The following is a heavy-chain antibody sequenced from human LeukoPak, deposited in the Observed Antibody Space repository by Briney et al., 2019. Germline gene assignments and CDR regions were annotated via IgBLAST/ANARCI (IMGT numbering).Heavy chain of an antibody. Sequence: ASVNVSCQASEYTFTSYYLHWVRQPPGQGLEWVGWINPHSGDTDHAKKFQGRVTMTRDTPIRSAYMEPSRLRSSDTGGYDCARDGDILTGYLRFRLRVGFDYWGQGNLVTVSS. V-gene: IGHV1-2*02. CDR3: ARDGDILTGYLRFRLRVGFDY. CDR2: INPHSGDT. CDR1: EYTFTSYY. D-gene: IGHD3-9*01. J-gene: IGHJ4*02.